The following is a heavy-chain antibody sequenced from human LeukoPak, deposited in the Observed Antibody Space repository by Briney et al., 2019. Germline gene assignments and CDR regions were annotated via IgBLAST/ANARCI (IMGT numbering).Heavy chain of an antibody. CDR2: ISGSGGST. Sequence: GGSLRLSCAASGFTFSSYAMSWVRQAPGKGLEWVSCISGSGGSTYYADSVKGRFTISRDNSKNTLYLQMNSLRAEDTAVYYCAKGRHNYDILTGFYNGFDYWGQGSLVTVSS. V-gene: IGHV3-23*01. CDR3: AKGRHNYDILTGFYNGFDY. CDR1: GFTFSSYA. D-gene: IGHD3-9*01. J-gene: IGHJ4*02.